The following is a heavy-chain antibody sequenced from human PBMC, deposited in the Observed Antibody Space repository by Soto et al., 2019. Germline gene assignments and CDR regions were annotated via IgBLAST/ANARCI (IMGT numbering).Heavy chain of an antibody. CDR3: ARTDCSSTSCYSAYFDY. D-gene: IGHD2-2*01. Sequence: PSETLSLTCAVYGGSFSGYYWSWIRQPPGKGLEWIGEINHSGSTNYNPSLKSRVTISVDTSKNQFSLKLSSVTAADTAVYYCARTDCSSTSCYSAYFDYWGQGTLVTVSS. J-gene: IGHJ4*02. CDR1: GGSFSGYY. V-gene: IGHV4-34*01. CDR2: INHSGST.